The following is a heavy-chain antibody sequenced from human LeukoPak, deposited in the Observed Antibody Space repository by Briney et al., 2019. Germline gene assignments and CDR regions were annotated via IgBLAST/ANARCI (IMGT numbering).Heavy chain of an antibody. J-gene: IGHJ6*03. CDR2: INHSGST. CDR3: ARRGGLTLDYVWGSYRYGYYYYYYMDV. CDR1: GGSFSGYY. V-gene: IGHV4-34*01. Sequence: SETLSLTCAVYGGSFSGYYWSWIRQPPGKGLEWIGEINHSGSTNYNPSLKSRVTISVDTSKNQFSLKLSSVTAADTAVYYCARRGGLTLDYVWGSYRYGYYYYYYMDVWGKGTTVTISS. D-gene: IGHD3-16*02.